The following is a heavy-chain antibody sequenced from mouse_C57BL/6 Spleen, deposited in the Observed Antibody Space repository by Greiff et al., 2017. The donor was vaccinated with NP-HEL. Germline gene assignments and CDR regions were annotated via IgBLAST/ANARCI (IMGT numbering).Heavy chain of an antibody. CDR1: GYTFTDYY. D-gene: IGHD2-3*01. CDR2: IYPGSGNT. CDR3: ARSSWGDGYPYWYFDV. Sequence: QVHVKQSGAELVRPGASVKLSCKASGYTFTDYYINWVKQRPGQGLEWIARIYPGSGNTYYNEKFKGKATLTAEKSSSTAYMQLSSLTSEDSAVYFCARSSWGDGYPYWYFDVWGTGTTVTVSS. J-gene: IGHJ1*03. V-gene: IGHV1-76*01.